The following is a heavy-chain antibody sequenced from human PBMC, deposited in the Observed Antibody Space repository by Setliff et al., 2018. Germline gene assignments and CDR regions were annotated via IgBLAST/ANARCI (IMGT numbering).Heavy chain of an antibody. CDR2: IYYSGGT. V-gene: IGHV4-39*07. Sequence: PSETLSLTCTVSGGSISSSSYYWGWIRQPPGKGLEWIGSIYYSGGTYYNPSLKSRVTISVDTSKNQFSLKLSSVTAADTAVYYCARGRIQLWKYYFDYWGQGTLVTVSS. CDR1: GGSISSSSYY. J-gene: IGHJ4*02. CDR3: ARGRIQLWKYYFDY. D-gene: IGHD5-18*01.